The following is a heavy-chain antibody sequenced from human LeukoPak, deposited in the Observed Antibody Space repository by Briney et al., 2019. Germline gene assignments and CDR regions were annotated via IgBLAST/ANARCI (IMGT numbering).Heavy chain of an antibody. CDR1: GFTFSSYW. J-gene: IGHJ5*02. CDR2: IKQDGSEK. V-gene: IGHV3-7*01. CDR3: ARGTSYSPNWFDP. D-gene: IGHD2-2*01. Sequence: GGSLRLSCAASGFTFSSYWMSWVRQAPGKGLEWVANIKQDGSEKYYVDSVKGRFTISRDNAKNSLYLQMNSLRAEDTAVYYCARGTSYSPNWFDPWGQGTLVTVSS.